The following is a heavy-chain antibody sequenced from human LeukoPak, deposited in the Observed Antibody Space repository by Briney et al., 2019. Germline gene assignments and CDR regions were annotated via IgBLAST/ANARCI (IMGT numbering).Heavy chain of an antibody. CDR2: ISGSGGSR. D-gene: IGHD2-21*02. V-gene: IGHV3-23*01. CDR3: AKGYDVVVTAILFDY. CDR1: GFTFSSYA. Sequence: GGSLRLSCAASGFTFSSYAMSWVRQAPGEGLEWVSVISGSGGSRNDADSVKGRFTISRDNFKNTLYLQMNSLRAEDTAVYYCAKGYDVVVTAILFDYWGQGTLVTVSS. J-gene: IGHJ4*02.